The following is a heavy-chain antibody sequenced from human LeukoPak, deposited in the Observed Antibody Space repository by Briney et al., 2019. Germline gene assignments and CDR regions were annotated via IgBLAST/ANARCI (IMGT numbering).Heavy chain of an antibody. V-gene: IGHV3-7*05. D-gene: IGHD6-25*01. CDR2: MKQDGSEK. J-gene: IGHJ4*02. Sequence: PGGSLRLSCAASGFTFSIYRMSWVRQAPGKGLECVAYMKQDGSEKYYADSVKGRFIISRDNANNSLYMQMNSLRVEDMGVYYCARDIAAFDYWGQGTLVIVSS. CDR3: ARDIAAFDY. CDR1: GFTFSIYR.